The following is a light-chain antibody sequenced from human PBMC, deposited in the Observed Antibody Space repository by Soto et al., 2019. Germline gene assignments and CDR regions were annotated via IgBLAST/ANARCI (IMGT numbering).Light chain of an antibody. J-gene: IGLJ2*01. CDR3: QSYDSSLGGWVV. Sequence: QSVLTQPPSVSGAPGQRVTISCTGSSSNIGAGYDVHWYQQLPGTAPKLLIYGNSNRPSGVPDRFSGSKSGTSASLAITGLQAEDEADYYCQSYDSSLGGWVVFGGGTKVTVL. CDR2: GNS. V-gene: IGLV1-40*01. CDR1: SSNIGAGYD.